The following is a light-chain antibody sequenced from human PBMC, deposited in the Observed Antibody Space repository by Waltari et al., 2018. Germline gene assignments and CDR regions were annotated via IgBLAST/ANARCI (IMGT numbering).Light chain of an antibody. Sequence: QSVLTQPPSASEAARKSVTISCSGSNSNIGSNSVSWYQQLPGTAPKLLIYYNDGRASGVSDRFSGSKSGTSASLAISGLQTEDEADYYCATWDDSLSGFLFGRGTRLTVL. J-gene: IGLJ2*01. CDR1: NSNIGSNS. CDR2: YND. V-gene: IGLV1-36*01. CDR3: ATWDDSLSGFL.